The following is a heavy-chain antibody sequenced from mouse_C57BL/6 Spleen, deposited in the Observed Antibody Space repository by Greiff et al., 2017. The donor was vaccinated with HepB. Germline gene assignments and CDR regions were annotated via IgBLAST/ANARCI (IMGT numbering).Heavy chain of an antibody. CDR3: ARYPDYYGSRSWFAY. CDR1: GYTFTSYW. CDR2: IDPSDSYT. D-gene: IGHD1-1*01. Sequence: VQLQQPGAELVKPGASVKLSCKASGYTFTSYWMQWVNQRPGQGLEWIGEIDPSDSYTNYNQKFKGKATLTVDTSSSTAYMQLSSLTSEDSAVYYCARYPDYYGSRSWFAYWGQGTLVTVSA. J-gene: IGHJ3*01. V-gene: IGHV1-50*01.